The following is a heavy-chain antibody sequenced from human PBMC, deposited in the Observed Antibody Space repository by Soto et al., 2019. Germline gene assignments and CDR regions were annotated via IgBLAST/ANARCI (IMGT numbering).Heavy chain of an antibody. V-gene: IGHV4-30-2*01. Sequence: LSLTCTVSGGPITTPSYAWSWIRQPPGKAPEWIGYVYHNGTAYPKPSIKSRVTISLDGAKNQFSLKMTSVTAADTGLYYCAARPYYYYGLDVWGQGTTVTVSS. CDR1: GGPITTPSYA. J-gene: IGHJ6*02. CDR2: VYHNGTA. CDR3: AARPYYYYGLDV.